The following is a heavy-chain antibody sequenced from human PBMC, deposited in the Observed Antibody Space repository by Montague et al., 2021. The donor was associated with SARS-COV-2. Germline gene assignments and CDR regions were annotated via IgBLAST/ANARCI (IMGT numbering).Heavy chain of an antibody. J-gene: IGHJ4*02. CDR3: ARELTGYCSGGVCYSLDY. Sequence: SETLSLTCAVSGGSFSGFYWSWVRQPPGEGLEWIGEINQSGSINYNPSLKSRVTILVDSSKNQFSLKLTSVTAADTAVYYCARELTGYCSGGVCYSLDYWGQGTLATVSS. CDR1: GGSFSGFY. D-gene: IGHD2-15*01. CDR2: INQSGSI. V-gene: IGHV4-34*01.